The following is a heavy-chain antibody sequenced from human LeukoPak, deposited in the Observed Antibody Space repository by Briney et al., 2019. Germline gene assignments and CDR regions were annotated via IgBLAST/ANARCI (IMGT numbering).Heavy chain of an antibody. Sequence: PGGSLRLSCAPSGFIFSDYYMSWVRQAPGKGPEWVSYITDSGNEIYYADSVKGRSTISRDNAKNSLFLQMNSLRAEDTAVYYCARLSHYAFDMWGQGAVVTVSS. J-gene: IGHJ3*02. V-gene: IGHV3-11*01. CDR1: GFIFSDYY. CDR2: ITDSGNEI. CDR3: ARLSHYAFDM.